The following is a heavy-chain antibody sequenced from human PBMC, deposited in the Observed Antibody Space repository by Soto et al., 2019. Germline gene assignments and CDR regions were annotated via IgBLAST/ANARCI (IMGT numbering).Heavy chain of an antibody. CDR1: GYGFTTYG. CDR2: ISAHNGNT. Sequence: QVHLVQSGAEVKKPGASVKDSCKGSGYGFTTYGITWVRQAPGQGLEWMAWISAHNGNTNYAQKVQGRVTVTRDTSPSTAYLERRSLSYDDTAVYYCARWRYGDYWGQGERVSGSS. D-gene: IGHD3-10*01. V-gene: IGHV1-18*01. CDR3: ARWRYGDY. J-gene: IGHJ4*02.